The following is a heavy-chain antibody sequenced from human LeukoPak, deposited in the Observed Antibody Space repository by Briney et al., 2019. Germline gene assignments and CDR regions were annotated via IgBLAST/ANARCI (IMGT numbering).Heavy chain of an antibody. D-gene: IGHD6-19*01. V-gene: IGHV1-8*01. CDR3: ARETFGWSKNWFDP. Sequence: ASVNVSCKASGYTFPSYDNHWVGQATARGLEWVGWMYPDSGKKDYAQKFQGRVIKPRNTSISTAYMELSSLRSEDTAVYYCARETFGWSKNWFDPWGQGTLVTVSS. CDR1: GYTFPSYD. CDR2: MYPDSGKK. J-gene: IGHJ5*02.